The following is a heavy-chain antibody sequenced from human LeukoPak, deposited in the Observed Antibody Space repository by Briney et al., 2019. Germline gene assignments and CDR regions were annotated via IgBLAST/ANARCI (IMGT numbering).Heavy chain of an antibody. J-gene: IGHJ6*04. CDR1: GFTFSNYE. Sequence: GGSLRLSCAASGFTFSNYEMNWVRQAPGKGLEWVSYISNSGSTIYYADSVKGRFTISRDNAKNSLYLQMNSLRAEDTAVYYCAELGITMIGGVWGKGTTVTISS. CDR2: ISNSGSTI. CDR3: AELGITMIGGV. V-gene: IGHV3-48*03. D-gene: IGHD3-10*02.